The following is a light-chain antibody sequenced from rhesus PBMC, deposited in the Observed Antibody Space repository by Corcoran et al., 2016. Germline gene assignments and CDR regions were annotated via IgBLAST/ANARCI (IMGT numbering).Light chain of an antibody. CDR1: QSLLDSDGYTH. CDR2: LVS. Sequence: DIVMTQTPLSLPVTPGEPASISCRSSQSLLDSDGYTHLHCYLQKPGQSPQLLIYLVSNQASGVPDRFSGSGSGKDFTLKISRVEAEDVGVYYCMQTLQPPPLTFGGGTKVEIK. V-gene: IGKV2-78*01. J-gene: IGKJ4*01. CDR3: MQTLQPPPLT.